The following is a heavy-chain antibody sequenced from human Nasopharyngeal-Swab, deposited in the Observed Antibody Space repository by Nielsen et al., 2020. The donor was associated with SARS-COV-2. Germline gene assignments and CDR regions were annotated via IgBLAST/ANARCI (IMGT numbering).Heavy chain of an antibody. V-gene: IGHV1-24*01. CDR3: ATSTVAVATNWFDP. J-gene: IGHJ5*02. D-gene: IGHD2-15*01. CDR1: GYTLTELS. CDR2: FDPEDGET. Sequence: ASVKVSCKVSGYTLTELSMHWVRQAPGKGLEWMGGFDPEDGETIYAQKFQGRVTMTEDTSTDTAYMELSSLRSEDTAVYYCATSTVAVATNWFDPWGQGTLVTVSS.